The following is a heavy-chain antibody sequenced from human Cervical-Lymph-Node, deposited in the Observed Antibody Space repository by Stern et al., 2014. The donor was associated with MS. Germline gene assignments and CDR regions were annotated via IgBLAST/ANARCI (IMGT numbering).Heavy chain of an antibody. Sequence: VQLVESGPGLVKPSGTLSLTCAVSGGSILRTDWWSWVRQPPGKGLEWIGEVYHSGYANYKPSLKSRVTISVDKSKNQFSLNLTSVTAADTALYYCASRTLTFPYYFDSWGQGTLVTVSS. CDR3: ASRTLTFPYYFDS. CDR2: VYHSGYA. CDR1: GGSILRTDW. J-gene: IGHJ4*02. D-gene: IGHD3-9*01. V-gene: IGHV4-4*02.